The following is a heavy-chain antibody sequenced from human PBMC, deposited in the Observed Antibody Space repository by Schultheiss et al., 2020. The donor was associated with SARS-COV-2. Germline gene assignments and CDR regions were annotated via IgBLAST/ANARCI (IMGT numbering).Heavy chain of an antibody. CDR2: ISYDGSNK. J-gene: IGHJ6*02. CDR1: GFTFSSYA. Sequence: GGSLRLSCAASGFTFSSYAMHWVRQAPGKGLEWVAVISYDGSNKYYADSVKGRFTISRDNSKNTLYLQMNSLRAEDTAVYYRARDCGFGESQPWYYYYGMDVWGQGTTVTVSS. CDR3: ARDCGFGESQPWYYYYGMDV. V-gene: IGHV3-30*01. D-gene: IGHD3-10*01.